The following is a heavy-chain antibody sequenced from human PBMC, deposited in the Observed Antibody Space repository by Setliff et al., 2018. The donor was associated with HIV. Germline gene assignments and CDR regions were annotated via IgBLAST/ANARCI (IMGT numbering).Heavy chain of an antibody. CDR2: IHGDGTT. J-gene: IGHJ5*02. D-gene: IGHD3-10*01. V-gene: IGHV4-59*08. CDR3: ARQPYDSRSFGWFDP. CDR1: GASISGYD. Sequence: SETLSLTCTVSGASISGYDWSWIRQTPGKGLEWIGSIHGDGTTNHNPSLKSRATISLETSKMQFPLKLNSVSAADTAVYYCARQPYDSRSFGWFDPWGQGTLVTVSS.